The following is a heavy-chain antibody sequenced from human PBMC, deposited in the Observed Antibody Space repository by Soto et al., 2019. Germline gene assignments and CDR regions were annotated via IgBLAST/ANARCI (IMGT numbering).Heavy chain of an antibody. J-gene: IGHJ4*02. V-gene: IGHV3-30*18. Sequence: GGSLRLSCAASGFTFSSYGMHWVRQAPGKGLEWVAVISYDGSNKYYADSVKGRFTISRDNSKNTLYLQMNSLRAEDTAVYYCAKPVGMYYYDSSGLDYWGQGTLVTVSS. CDR1: GFTFSSYG. CDR3: AKPVGMYYYDSSGLDY. CDR2: ISYDGSNK. D-gene: IGHD3-22*01.